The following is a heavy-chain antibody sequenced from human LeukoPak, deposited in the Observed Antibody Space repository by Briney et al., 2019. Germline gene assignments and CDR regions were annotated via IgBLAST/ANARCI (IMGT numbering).Heavy chain of an antibody. V-gene: IGHV5-10-1*01. J-gene: IGHJ4*02. CDR1: GYSFTSYW. Sequence: GESLKISCKGSGYSFTSYWISWVRQMPGKGLEWMGRIVPSDSYTNYSPSFQGHVTISADKSISTAYLQWSSLKASDTAMYYCARHGAGQWLVYYWGQGTLVTVSS. CDR3: ARHGAGQWLVYY. D-gene: IGHD6-19*01. CDR2: IVPSDSYT.